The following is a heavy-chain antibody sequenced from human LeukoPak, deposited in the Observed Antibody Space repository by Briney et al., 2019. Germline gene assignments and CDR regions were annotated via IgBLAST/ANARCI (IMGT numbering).Heavy chain of an antibody. CDR1: GFTFDDYG. D-gene: IGHD5-18*01. Sequence: GGSLRLSCAASGFTFDDYGMSWVRQAPGKGLEWVSGINWNGGSTGYADSVKGRFTISRDNAKNSLYLQMNSLRAEDTALYHCARGPALWLQRGYYYYMDVWGKGTTVTVSS. CDR3: ARGPALWLQRGYYYYMDV. V-gene: IGHV3-20*01. CDR2: INWNGGST. J-gene: IGHJ6*03.